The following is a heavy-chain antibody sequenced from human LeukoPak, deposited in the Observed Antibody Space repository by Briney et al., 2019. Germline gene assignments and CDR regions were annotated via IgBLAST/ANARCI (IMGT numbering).Heavy chain of an antibody. Sequence: ASVKVSCKASGYTFTSYDINWVRQATGHGLEWMGWMNPNSGNTGYAQKIQGRVTMTSNTSISTAYMELSSLRSEDTAVYYCARDKYYYDSSGEFDYWGQGTLVTVSS. J-gene: IGHJ4*02. CDR3: ARDKYYYDSSGEFDY. CDR1: GYTFTSYD. D-gene: IGHD3-22*01. CDR2: MNPNSGNT. V-gene: IGHV1-8*01.